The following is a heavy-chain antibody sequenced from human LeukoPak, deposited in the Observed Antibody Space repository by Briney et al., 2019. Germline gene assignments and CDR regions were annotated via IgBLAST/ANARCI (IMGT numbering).Heavy chain of an antibody. J-gene: IGHJ4*02. CDR3: ARERGTEGGSYYGWVDY. Sequence: VASVKVSCKASGYTFTGYYMHWVRQAPGQGLEWMGWINPNSGGTNYAQKFQGRVTMTRDTSIGTAYMELSRLRSDDTAVYYCARERGTEGGSYYGWVDYWGQGTLVTVSS. V-gene: IGHV1-2*02. CDR2: INPNSGGT. CDR1: GYTFTGYY. D-gene: IGHD1-26*01.